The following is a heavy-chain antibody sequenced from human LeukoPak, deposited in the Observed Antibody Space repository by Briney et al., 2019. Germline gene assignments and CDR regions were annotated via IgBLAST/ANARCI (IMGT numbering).Heavy chain of an antibody. D-gene: IGHD6-13*01. V-gene: IGHV4-34*01. CDR1: GGSFSGYC. J-gene: IGHJ4*02. CDR2: INHSGST. Sequence: PSETLSLTCAVYGGSFSGYCWSWIRQPPGKGLEWIGEINHSGSTNYNPSLKSRVTISVDTSKNQFSLKLSSVTAADTAVYYCARVGGQQQLVARTFDYWGQGTLVTVSS. CDR3: ARVGGQQQLVARTFDY.